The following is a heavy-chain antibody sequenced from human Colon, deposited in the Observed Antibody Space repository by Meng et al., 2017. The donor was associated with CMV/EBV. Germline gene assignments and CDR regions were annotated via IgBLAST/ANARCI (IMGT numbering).Heavy chain of an antibody. CDR1: GATFIYLG. CDR3: ATELSRGGY. V-gene: IGHV1-18*01. Sequence: QVTRGQTGTVVVKPATALIVCCQAHGATFIYLGISCVRQAPGQGLEWMGWIIAYNGNTNYAPEFQGRVTLTTDTSTTTDTSTTTVYMELRSLRSDDTAIYYCATELSRGGYWGQGTLVTVSS. J-gene: IGHJ4*02. CDR2: IIAYNGNT.